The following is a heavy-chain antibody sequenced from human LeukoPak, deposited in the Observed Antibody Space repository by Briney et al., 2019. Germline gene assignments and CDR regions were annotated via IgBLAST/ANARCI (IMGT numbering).Heavy chain of an antibody. J-gene: IGHJ4*02. CDR2: ICSNGGST. CDR1: LLTFINYA. CDR3: ARGGLDIVVVPAAIDFDY. V-gene: IGHV3-64*01. D-gene: IGHD2-2*02. Sequence: GGSLRVSCPASLLTFINYAMHWVRQAPGRGLEYVSAICSNGGSTYYANSVKGRFTISRDNSKNTLYLHMGSLRAEDMAVYYCARGGLDIVVVPAAIDFDYWGQGTLVTVSS.